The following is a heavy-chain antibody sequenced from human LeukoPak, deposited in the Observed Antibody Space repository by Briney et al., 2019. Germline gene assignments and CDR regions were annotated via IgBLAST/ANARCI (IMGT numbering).Heavy chain of an antibody. CDR1: GFTFSDDY. CDR2: INWKTGNG. D-gene: IGHD5-24*01. Sequence: GGSLRLSCAASGFTFSDDYMSWIRQAPGRGLEWVSGINWKTGNGIYADSVKGRFTISRDNAKNSLYLQMSSLRAEDTALYYCTRRAARWQFDLWGRGTLLTVSS. J-gene: IGHJ2*01. V-gene: IGHV3-20*04. CDR3: TRRAARWQFDL.